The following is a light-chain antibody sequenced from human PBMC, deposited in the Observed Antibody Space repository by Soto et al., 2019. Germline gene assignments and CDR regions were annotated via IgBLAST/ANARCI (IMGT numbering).Light chain of an antibody. CDR3: QSYDSSLSGDV. CDR1: SSNIGAGYD. Sequence: QSVLTRQPSVSGAPGQRVTISCTGSSSNIGAGYDVHWYQQLPGTAPKLLIYGNSNRPSGVPDRFSGSKSGTSASLAITGLQAEDEADYYCQSYDSSLSGDVFGTGTKVTVL. J-gene: IGLJ1*01. V-gene: IGLV1-40*01. CDR2: GNS.